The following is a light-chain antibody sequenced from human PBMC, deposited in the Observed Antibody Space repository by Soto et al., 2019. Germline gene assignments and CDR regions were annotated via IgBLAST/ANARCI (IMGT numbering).Light chain of an antibody. Sequence: QMTQSPSSLSASVVDRFTITFLASQDISSSLAWYQQKAGKAPKLLIYGASILQSGVPSGFSGSGFGTDFTLTISSLRAEDFAIYFCQQTKSYPSTFGGGTKVDIK. CDR2: GAS. CDR3: QQTKSYPST. V-gene: IGKV1-13*02. CDR1: QDISSS. J-gene: IGKJ4*01.